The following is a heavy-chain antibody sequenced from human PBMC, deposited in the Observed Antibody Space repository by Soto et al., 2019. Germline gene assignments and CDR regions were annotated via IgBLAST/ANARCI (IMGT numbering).Heavy chain of an antibody. CDR3: AKDSSSSPLQDY. V-gene: IGHV3-23*01. J-gene: IGHJ4*02. CDR2: ISGSGGST. D-gene: IGHD6-6*01. CDR1: GFTFSSYA. Sequence: EVQLLESGGGLVQPGGSLRLSCAASGFTFSSYAMSWVRQAPGKGLEWVSAISGSGGSTYYADSVKGRFTISRDNSKNTLYLQMNSRRAEDTAVYYCAKDSSSSPLQDYWGQGTLVTVSS.